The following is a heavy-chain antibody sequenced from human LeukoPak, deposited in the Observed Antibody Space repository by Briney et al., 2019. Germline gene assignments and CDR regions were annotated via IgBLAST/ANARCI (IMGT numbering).Heavy chain of an antibody. CDR1: GFTFSSYA. V-gene: IGHV3-30-3*01. CDR3: ARDIVVVPTYYFDY. CDR2: ISYDGSNK. Sequence: GGSLRLSCAASGFTFSSYAMHWVRQAPGKGLEWVAVISYDGSNKYYADSVKGRFTISRDNSKNTLYLQMNSLRAEDTAVYYCARDIVVVPTYYFDYWGQGTLVTVSS. J-gene: IGHJ4*02. D-gene: IGHD2-2*01.